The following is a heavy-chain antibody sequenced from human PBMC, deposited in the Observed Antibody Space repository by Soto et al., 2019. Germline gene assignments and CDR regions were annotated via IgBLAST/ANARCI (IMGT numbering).Heavy chain of an antibody. D-gene: IGHD5-12*01. CDR1: GDSVSSNSAA. V-gene: IGHV6-1*01. Sequence: SQTLSLTCAISGDSVSSNSAAWNWIRQSPSRGLEWLGRTYYRSKWYNDYAVSVKSRITINPETSKNQFTLQLNSVTPEDTAVYYCARDVEMATMSTPAVGYYYYYVMDVWGQGTTVTVSS. CDR2: TYYRSKWYN. J-gene: IGHJ6*02. CDR3: ARDVEMATMSTPAVGYYYYYVMDV.